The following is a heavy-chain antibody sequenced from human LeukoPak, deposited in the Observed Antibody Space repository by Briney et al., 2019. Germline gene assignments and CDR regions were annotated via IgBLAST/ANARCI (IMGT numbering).Heavy chain of an antibody. J-gene: IGHJ4*02. D-gene: IGHD2-2*01. V-gene: IGHV3-30-3*01. Sequence: PGGSLRLSCAASGFTFSSYTMHWVRQAPGKGLEWVAVISYDGSNKYYADSVKGRFTISRDNSKNTLYLQRKSLRAEDTAVYYCARDSDIVVVPAAIGRGFFDYWGQGTLVTVSS. CDR2: ISYDGSNK. CDR1: GFTFSSYT. CDR3: ARDSDIVVVPAAIGRGFFDY.